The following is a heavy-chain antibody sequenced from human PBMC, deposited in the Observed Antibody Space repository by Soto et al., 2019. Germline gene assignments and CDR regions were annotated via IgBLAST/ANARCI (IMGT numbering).Heavy chain of an antibody. CDR2: INSDGSST. Sequence: GGSLRLSCAASGFTFSSYWMHWVRQAPGKGLVWVSRINSDGSSTSYADSVKGRFTISRDNAKNTLYLQMNSLRAEDTAVYYCARDLYSRRFTMVRGVEPYYYYYGMDVWGQGTTVTVSS. D-gene: IGHD3-10*01. CDR3: ARDLYSRRFTMVRGVEPYYYYYGMDV. J-gene: IGHJ6*02. CDR1: GFTFSSYW. V-gene: IGHV3-74*01.